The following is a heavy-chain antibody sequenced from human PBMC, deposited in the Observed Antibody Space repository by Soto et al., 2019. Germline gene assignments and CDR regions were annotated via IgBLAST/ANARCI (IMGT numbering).Heavy chain of an antibody. CDR2: ISSSSSTI. Sequence: GGSLRLSCAASGFTFSSYSMNWVRQAPGKGLEWVSYISSSSSTIYYADSVKGRFTISRDNAKDSLYLQMNSLRDEDTAVYYCARVLTVTPSSHLDWFDPWGQGTLVTVSS. J-gene: IGHJ5*02. CDR1: GFTFSSYS. V-gene: IGHV3-48*02. D-gene: IGHD4-17*01. CDR3: ARVLTVTPSSHLDWFDP.